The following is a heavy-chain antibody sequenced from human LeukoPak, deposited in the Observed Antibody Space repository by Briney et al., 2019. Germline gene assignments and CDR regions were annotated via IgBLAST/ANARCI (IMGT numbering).Heavy chain of an antibody. J-gene: IGHJ4*02. V-gene: IGHV1-2*02. CDR1: GYRFTAYY. CDR3: ARDRGISGWHYDY. D-gene: IGHD6-19*01. Sequence: GASVKVSCKASGYRFTAYYIHWVRQAPGQGLEWMGWINPNSGAIKYAQRFQGRVTMTSDTSISTAYMELSSLRSDDTAVYYCARDRGISGWHYDYWGQGTLVTVSS. CDR2: INPNSGAI.